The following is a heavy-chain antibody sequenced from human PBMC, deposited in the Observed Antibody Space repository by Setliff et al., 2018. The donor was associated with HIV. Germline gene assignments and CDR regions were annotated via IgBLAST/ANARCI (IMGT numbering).Heavy chain of an antibody. CDR1: GYTFTSYG. J-gene: IGHJ4*02. CDR2: ISAYNGNT. V-gene: IGHV1-18*01. CDR3: ARDTNLFYDSSGYYPYTFDY. D-gene: IGHD3-22*01. Sequence: ASVKVSCKASGYTFTSYGISWVRQAPGQGLEWMGWISAYNGNTNYAQKLQGRVTMTTDKSTSTAYMELRSLRSDDTAVNYCARDTNLFYDSSGYYPYTFDYWGQGTLVTVSS.